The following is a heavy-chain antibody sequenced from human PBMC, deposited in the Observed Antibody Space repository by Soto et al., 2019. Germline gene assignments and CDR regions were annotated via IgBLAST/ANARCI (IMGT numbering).Heavy chain of an antibody. V-gene: IGHV1-69*12. D-gene: IGHD3-22*01. Sequence: QVQLVQSGAEVKKPGSSVKVSCKASGGTFSSYAISWVRQAPGQGLEWMGGIIPIFGTANYAQKFQGRVTITADESTSTAYMELSSLRSEDTAVYYCARDLGGYYDSSGYSYFDYWGQGTLVTVSS. J-gene: IGHJ4*02. CDR1: GGTFSSYA. CDR3: ARDLGGYYDSSGYSYFDY. CDR2: IIPIFGTA.